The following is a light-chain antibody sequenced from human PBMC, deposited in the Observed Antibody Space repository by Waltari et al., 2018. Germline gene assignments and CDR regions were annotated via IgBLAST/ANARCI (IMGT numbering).Light chain of an antibody. J-gene: IGKJ2*03. CDR2: AAS. CDR3: QRYDDLPYS. V-gene: IGKV1D-16*01. CDR1: QAINSW. Sequence: DIQLTQSPSSLSASIGDKVTITCHASQAINSWLAWYQQKPGKAPKPLIFAASSLQNGVPSRFSGSGSGTVYTLTISSLQPEDFATYFCQRYDDLPYSFGQGTRVEFK.